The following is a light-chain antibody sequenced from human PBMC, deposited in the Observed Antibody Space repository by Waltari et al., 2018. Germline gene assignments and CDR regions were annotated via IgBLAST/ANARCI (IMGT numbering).Light chain of an antibody. V-gene: IGKV6-21*01. J-gene: IGKJ2*01. CDR3: HQSRHLPHT. CDR2: YAS. CDR1: QGIGSN. Sequence: ETVLTQSPEVQSVTPKEKVTIPCRAIQGIGSNLHWYQQKPNQSPQLLIKYASQSLSGVPSRFSGSGSGTECTLTIDSPQVEDAATYFCHQSRHLPHTFGQGTKLEIK.